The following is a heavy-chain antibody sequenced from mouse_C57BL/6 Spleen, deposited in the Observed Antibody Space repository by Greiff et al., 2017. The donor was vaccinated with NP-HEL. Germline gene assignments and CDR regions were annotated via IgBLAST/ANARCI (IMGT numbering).Heavy chain of an antibody. Sequence: DVMLVESGGGLVKPGGSLKLSCAASGFTFSDYGMHWVRQAPEKGLEWVAYISSGSSTIYYADTVKGRFTISRDNAKNTLFLQMTSLRSEDTAMYYCARENYSNFSWFAYWGQRTLVTVSA. CDR2: ISSGSSTI. CDR1: GFTFSDYG. J-gene: IGHJ3*01. V-gene: IGHV5-17*01. D-gene: IGHD2-5*01. CDR3: ARENYSNFSWFAY.